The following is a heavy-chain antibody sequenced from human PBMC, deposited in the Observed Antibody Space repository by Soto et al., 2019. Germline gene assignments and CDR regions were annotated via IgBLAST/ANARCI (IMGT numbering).Heavy chain of an antibody. CDR1: GGTFSSYA. CDR2: IIPIFGTA. CDR3: ARGGVGSGWVFDI. Sequence: ASVKVSCKASGGTFSSYAISWVRQAPGQGLEWMGGIIPIFGTANYAQKFQGRVTITADESTSTAYMELSSLRSEDTAVYYCARGGVGSGWVFDIWGQGTMVTVSS. D-gene: IGHD3-22*01. V-gene: IGHV1-69*13. J-gene: IGHJ3*02.